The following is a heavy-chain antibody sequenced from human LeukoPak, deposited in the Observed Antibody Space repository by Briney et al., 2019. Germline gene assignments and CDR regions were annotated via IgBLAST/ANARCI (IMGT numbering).Heavy chain of an antibody. V-gene: IGHV3-49*04. CDR3: TRGGLGDY. CDR2: IRTKAYGGTT. D-gene: IGHD7-27*01. J-gene: IGHJ4*02. CDR1: GFTFGDYA. Sequence: GGSLRLSCTASGFTFGDYAMSWVRQAPGKGLEWIGFIRTKAYGGTTEYAASVKGRFTISRDDSKSIAYLQMNSLKTEDTAVYYCTRGGLGDYWGQGTLVTVSS.